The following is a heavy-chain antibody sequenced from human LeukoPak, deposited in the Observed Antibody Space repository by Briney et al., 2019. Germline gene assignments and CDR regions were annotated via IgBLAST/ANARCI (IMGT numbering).Heavy chain of an antibody. D-gene: IGHD4-17*01. CDR2: ISSSSSYT. CDR1: GFTFSDYY. V-gene: IGHV3-11*05. J-gene: IGHJ4*02. CDR3: ARVDGDYGYDY. Sequence: PGGSLRLSCAASGFTFSDYYMSWSRQAPGKGLEWVSYISSSSSYTNYADSVKGRFTISRDNAKNSLYLQMNSLRAEDTAVYYCARVDGDYGYDYWGQGTLVTVSS.